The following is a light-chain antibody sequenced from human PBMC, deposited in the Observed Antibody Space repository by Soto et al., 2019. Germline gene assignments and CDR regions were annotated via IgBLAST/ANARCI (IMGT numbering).Light chain of an antibody. V-gene: IGLV1-44*01. Sequence: QSALTQPPSASGTPGQGVTHSCSGSASNIGSQPVSWYQHLPGTAPKLLISRNTERPSGVPDRFSGSKSGTSAALAISGLQSEDEGDYYCAAWDDSLDAWLFGGGTQLTVL. J-gene: IGLJ3*02. CDR2: RNT. CDR1: ASNIGSQP. CDR3: AAWDDSLDAWL.